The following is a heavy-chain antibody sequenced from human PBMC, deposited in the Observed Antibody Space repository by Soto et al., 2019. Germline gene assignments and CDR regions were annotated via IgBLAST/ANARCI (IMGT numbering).Heavy chain of an antibody. Sequence: EVQVVESGGGLVQPGASLRLSCAASGFTVSSNYMSWVRQAPGKGLEWVSVLYSGGATYYTDSVKGRFTISRDNSKNTLYLKMNSLRVEDTAVYYCAMGDQLGIYYFDYWGQGTLVTVSS. V-gene: IGHV3-66*01. CDR2: LYSGGAT. CDR3: AMGDQLGIYYFDY. D-gene: IGHD7-27*01. J-gene: IGHJ4*02. CDR1: GFTVSSNY.